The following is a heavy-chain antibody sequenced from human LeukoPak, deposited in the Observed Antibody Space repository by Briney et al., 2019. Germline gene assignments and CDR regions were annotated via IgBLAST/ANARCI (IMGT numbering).Heavy chain of an antibody. D-gene: IGHD2-2*01. Sequence: PGGTLRLFCAASGCTFSSYGMSWVRQAPGKGLEWVSAISGSGGTTYYADSVKGRFTISRDNSKNTLYLQMNGLRAEDTAVYYCAKDRYPGNYFDYWGQGTLVTVSS. V-gene: IGHV3-23*01. CDR1: GCTFSSYG. J-gene: IGHJ4*02. CDR2: ISGSGGTT. CDR3: AKDRYPGNYFDY.